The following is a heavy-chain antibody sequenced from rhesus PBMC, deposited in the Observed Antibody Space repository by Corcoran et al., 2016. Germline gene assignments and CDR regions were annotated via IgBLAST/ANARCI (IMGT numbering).Heavy chain of an antibody. Sequence: QVQLVQSGAEVKKPGASVKLSCKASGYTFTSYSINWVRQAPGQGLEWMGWINQRNGKIGYARECQGGVTRTRGRSTSTDCMELSSLRSEGTAVYYGAVRGGYGNYGFGYWGQGVLVTVSS. D-gene: IGHD4-35*01. CDR3: AVRGGYGNYGFGY. V-gene: IGHV1-200*01. CDR1: GYTFTSYS. J-gene: IGHJ4*01. CDR2: INQRNGKI.